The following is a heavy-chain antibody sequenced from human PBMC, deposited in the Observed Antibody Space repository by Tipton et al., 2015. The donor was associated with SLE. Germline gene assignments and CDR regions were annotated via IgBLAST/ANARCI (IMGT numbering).Heavy chain of an antibody. CDR2: IKPDGGEA. CDR3: AREGETWLDP. Sequence: GSLRLSCAASEFTIGAYWMSWVRQAPGKGLEWVANIKPDGGEAAYADSVKGRFTISRGNAKNSLHLQMNNLRADDTAMYYCAREGETWLDPWGQGTLVTVSS. D-gene: IGHD3-10*01. CDR1: EFTIGAYW. V-gene: IGHV3-7*01. J-gene: IGHJ5*02.